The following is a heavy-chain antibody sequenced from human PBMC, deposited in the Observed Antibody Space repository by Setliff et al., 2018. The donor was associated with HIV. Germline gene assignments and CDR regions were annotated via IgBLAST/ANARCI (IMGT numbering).Heavy chain of an antibody. D-gene: IGHD4-17*01. CDR3: ARNYGEPDWHFDL. V-gene: IGHV5-51*01. J-gene: IGHJ2*01. CDR2: IYPGDFDT. Sequence: RGESLKISCGASDYTFTSYWIAWVRQRPGKGPEWMGIIYPGDFDTRYSPSFEGQVVISADKSISTAYLHWNNLRASDTAIYYCARNYGEPDWHFDLWGRGTLVTVSS. CDR1: DYTFTSYW.